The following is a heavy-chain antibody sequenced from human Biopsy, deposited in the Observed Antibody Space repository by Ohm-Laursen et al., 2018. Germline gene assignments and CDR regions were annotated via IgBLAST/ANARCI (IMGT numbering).Heavy chain of an antibody. V-gene: IGHV4-31*01. J-gene: IGHJ5*02. CDR3: ARGDYFDSNGYFWFDP. CDR1: GDSISSGGSY. D-gene: IGHD3-22*01. CDR2: IFNSANT. Sequence: TLSLICTVSGDSISSGGSYWSWIRQPPGKGLERIGYIFNSANTYYNPSLKNLITISGDTSKNQFSLKLNSVTAADTAVYYCARGDYFDSNGYFWFDPWGQGTLVTVSS.